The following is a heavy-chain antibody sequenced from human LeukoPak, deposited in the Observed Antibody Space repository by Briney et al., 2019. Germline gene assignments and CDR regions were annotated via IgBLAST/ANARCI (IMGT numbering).Heavy chain of an antibody. CDR1: GGSISSYY. V-gene: IGHV4-39*07. CDR2: IYYSGST. Sequence: SETLSLTCTVSGGSISSYYWSWIRQPPGKGLEWIGSIYYSGSTYYNPSLKSRVTISVDTSKNQFSLKLSSVTAADTAVYYCARTDLAYYYDSSGNFDYWGQGTLVTVSS. D-gene: IGHD3-22*01. J-gene: IGHJ4*02. CDR3: ARTDLAYYYDSSGNFDY.